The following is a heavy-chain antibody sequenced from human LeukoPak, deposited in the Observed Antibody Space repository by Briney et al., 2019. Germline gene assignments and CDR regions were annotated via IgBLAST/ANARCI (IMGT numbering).Heavy chain of an antibody. V-gene: IGHV1-8*01. CDR3: ARKGPANYYYYYMDV. CDR2: MNPNSGNT. D-gene: IGHD2-2*01. CDR1: GYTYTRYD. Sequence: ASVTVSCKASGYTYTRYDLNWVRQAAGQGLEGMGWMNPNSGNTGYAPKFQGRVTMTRNTSISTAYMELSSLRSEDTAVYYCARKGPANYYYYYMDVWGKGTSVTVSS. J-gene: IGHJ6*03.